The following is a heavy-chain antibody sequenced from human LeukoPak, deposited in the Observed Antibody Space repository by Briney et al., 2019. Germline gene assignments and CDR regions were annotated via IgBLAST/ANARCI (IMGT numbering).Heavy chain of an antibody. V-gene: IGHV4-34*01. CDR2: INHSGST. J-gene: IGHJ6*03. Sequence: PSETLSLTCAVYGGSFSGYYWSWIRQPPGKGLEWIGEINHSGSTNYNPSLKSRVTISVDTSKNQFSLKLSSVTAADTAVYYCALFRYYYYYMDVWGKGTTVTISS. CDR3: ALFRYYYYYMDV. CDR1: GGSFSGYY.